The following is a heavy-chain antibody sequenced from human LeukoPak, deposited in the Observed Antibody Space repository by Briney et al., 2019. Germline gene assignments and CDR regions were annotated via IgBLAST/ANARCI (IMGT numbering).Heavy chain of an antibody. CDR2: ISSSSSTI. V-gene: IGHV3-48*01. CDR3: TRDPRRLDH. CDR1: GFTFSSYS. J-gene: IGHJ4*02. Sequence: PGGSLRLSCAASGFTFSSYSMNWVRQAPGKGLEWVSYISSSSSTIYYADSVKGRFTISRDNAKSSLFLQMNSLRAEDTAVYYCTRDPRRLDHWGQGTLVTVSS.